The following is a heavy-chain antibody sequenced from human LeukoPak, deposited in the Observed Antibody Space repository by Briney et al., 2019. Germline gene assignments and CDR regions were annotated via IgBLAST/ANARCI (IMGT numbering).Heavy chain of an antibody. D-gene: IGHD6-19*01. V-gene: IGHV4-34*01. CDR3: ARHGQWLVQNYYYYYMDV. Sequence: SETLSLTCAVYGGSFSGYYWSWIRQPPGEGLEWIGEINHSGSTNYNPSLKSRVTISVDTSKNQFSLKLSSVTAADTAVYYCARHGQWLVQNYYYYYMDVWGKGTTVTVSS. J-gene: IGHJ6*03. CDR2: INHSGST. CDR1: GGSFSGYY.